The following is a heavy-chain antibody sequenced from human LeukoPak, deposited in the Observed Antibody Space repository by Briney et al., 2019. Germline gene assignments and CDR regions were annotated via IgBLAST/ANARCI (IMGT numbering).Heavy chain of an antibody. J-gene: IGHJ4*02. CDR3: ARDSIVGPTSGQVDY. CDR2: IYYSGST. Sequence: PSETLSLTCTVSGXSISSYYWSWIRQPPGKGLEWIGYIYYSGSTNYNPSLKSRVTISVDTSKNQFSLQLNSVTPEDTAVYYCARDSIVGPTSGQVDYWGQGTLVTVSS. V-gene: IGHV4-59*12. CDR1: GXSISSYY. D-gene: IGHD1-26*01.